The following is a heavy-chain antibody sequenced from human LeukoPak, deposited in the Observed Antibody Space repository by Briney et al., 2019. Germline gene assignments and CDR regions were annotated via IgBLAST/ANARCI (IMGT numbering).Heavy chain of an antibody. CDR1: GYTFTSYD. D-gene: IGHD2-2*01. CDR2: MNPNSGNR. V-gene: IGHV1-8*03. J-gene: IGHJ6*03. CDR3: ARGPPDVVVPAAMVSYYHYMDV. Sequence: ASVKVSCKASGYTFTSYDINWVRQATGQGLEWMGWMNPNSGNRGYAQKFQGRVTITRNTSISTAYMELSRLRTEDTAAYYCARGPPDVVVPAAMVSYYHYMDVWGKGTTVTVSS.